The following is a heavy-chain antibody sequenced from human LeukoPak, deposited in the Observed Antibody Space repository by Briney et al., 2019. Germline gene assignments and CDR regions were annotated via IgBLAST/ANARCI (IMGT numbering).Heavy chain of an antibody. Sequence: PGGSLRLSCAASGFTFSSFGMHWVRQAPGKGLEWVAFIRYDGSNKYYADSVKGRFTISRDNSKNTLYLQMNSLRAEDTAVYYCAKEVVPTPSYYYYYMDVWGKGTTVTVSS. J-gene: IGHJ6*03. CDR2: IRYDGSNK. CDR1: GFTFSSFG. D-gene: IGHD3-22*01. CDR3: AKEVVPTPSYYYYYMDV. V-gene: IGHV3-30*02.